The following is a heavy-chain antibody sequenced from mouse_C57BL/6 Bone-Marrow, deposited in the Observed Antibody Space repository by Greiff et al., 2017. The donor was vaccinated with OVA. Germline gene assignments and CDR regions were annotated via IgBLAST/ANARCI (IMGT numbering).Heavy chain of an antibody. CDR2: IDPSDSYT. Sequence: QVQLQQPGAELVKPGASVKLSCKASGYTFTSYWMQWVKQRPGQGLEWIGEIDPSDSYTNYNQKFKGKATLTVDTSSSTAYMQLSSLTSEDSAVYYCARGRGPGAMDYWGQGTSVTVSS. V-gene: IGHV1-50*01. J-gene: IGHJ4*01. CDR3: ARGRGPGAMDY. CDR1: GYTFTSYW.